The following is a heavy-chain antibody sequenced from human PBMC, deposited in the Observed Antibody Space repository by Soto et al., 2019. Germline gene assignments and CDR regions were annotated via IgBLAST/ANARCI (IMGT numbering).Heavy chain of an antibody. J-gene: IGHJ4*02. D-gene: IGHD4-17*01. Sequence: VQLMQSGAEVKQPGSSVKVSCKASGGTFSSHSINWVRQAPGQGLEWMGGISTLFGTANYAQNFQGRVTITADQSTSTAYMELNRMRSDDTAVYYCAREVGYGDFSAALLDWGQGTLVTVSS. CDR1: GGTFSSHS. CDR2: ISTLFGTA. V-gene: IGHV1-69*01. CDR3: AREVGYGDFSAALLD.